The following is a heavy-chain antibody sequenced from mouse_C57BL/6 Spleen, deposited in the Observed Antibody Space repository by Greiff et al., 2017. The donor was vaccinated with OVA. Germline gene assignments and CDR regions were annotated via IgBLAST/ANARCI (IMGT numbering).Heavy chain of an antibody. V-gene: IGHV3-6*01. CDR3: AREWLLPYYAMDY. Sequence: EVKLQESGPGLVKPSQSLSLTCSVTGYSITSGYYWNWIRQFPGNKLEWMGYISYDGSNNYNPSLKNRISITRDTSKNQFFLKLNSVTTEDTATYYCAREWLLPYYAMDYWGQGTSVTVSS. D-gene: IGHD2-3*01. CDR1: GYSITSGYY. CDR2: ISYDGSN. J-gene: IGHJ4*01.